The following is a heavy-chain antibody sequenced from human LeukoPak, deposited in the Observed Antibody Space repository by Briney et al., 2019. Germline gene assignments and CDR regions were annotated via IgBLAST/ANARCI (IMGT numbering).Heavy chain of an antibody. CDR3: ARDPAYYYDSSGYGAFDP. J-gene: IGHJ5*02. Sequence: GASVKVSCKASGYTFTSYAISWVRQAPGQGLEWMGWISVYNGNTNYAQKFKGRVTMTTDTSTSTAYMEVRSLRSDDTAVYYCARDPAYYYDSSGYGAFDPWGQGTLVTVSS. V-gene: IGHV1-18*01. D-gene: IGHD3-22*01. CDR1: GYTFTSYA. CDR2: ISVYNGNT.